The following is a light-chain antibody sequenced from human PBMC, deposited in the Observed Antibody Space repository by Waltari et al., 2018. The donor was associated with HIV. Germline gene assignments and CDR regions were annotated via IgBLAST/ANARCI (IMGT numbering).Light chain of an antibody. CDR1: SSDVGGYKY. J-gene: IGLJ3*02. V-gene: IGLV2-11*01. Sequence: QSALTQPRSVSGSPGQSVTISCTGTSSDVGGYKYVSWYQQHPGKAPKLMIYDGSKRPSGVPDRFSGSKSGNTASLTISGLQAEDEADYYCCSYAGNYPVLFGGGTKLTVL. CDR2: DGS. CDR3: CSYAGNYPVL.